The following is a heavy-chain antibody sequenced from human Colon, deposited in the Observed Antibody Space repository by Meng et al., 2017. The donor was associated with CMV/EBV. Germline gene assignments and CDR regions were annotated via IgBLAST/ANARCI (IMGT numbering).Heavy chain of an antibody. J-gene: IGHJ4*02. V-gene: IGHV3-15*01. CDR2: IKSKTDGGTT. D-gene: IGHD3-22*01. CDR3: TTTYYYDSSGYY. Sequence: GGSLRLSCAASGFTFSNAWMSWVRQAPGKGLEWVGRIKSKTDGGTTDYAAPVKGRFTISRVDSKNTLYLQMNSLKTEDTAVYYCTTTYYYDSSGYYWGQGTLVTVSS. CDR1: GFTFSNAW.